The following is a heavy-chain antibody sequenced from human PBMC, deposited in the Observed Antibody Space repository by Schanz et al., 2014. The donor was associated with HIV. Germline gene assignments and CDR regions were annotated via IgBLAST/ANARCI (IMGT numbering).Heavy chain of an antibody. V-gene: IGHV3-21*02. CDR1: GFTFSTYG. D-gene: IGHD2-15*01. CDR2: ISSSSSYL. CDR3: AKRSGRSFGYFDS. Sequence: EVPLLESGGGVVQPGRSLRLSCAASGFTFSTYGMHWVRQAPGKGLEWVSSISSSSSYLYYADSVKGRFTISRDNAKNSLYLQMNSLRAEDTAIYYCAKRSGRSFGYFDSWGQGLLVTVSS. J-gene: IGHJ4*02.